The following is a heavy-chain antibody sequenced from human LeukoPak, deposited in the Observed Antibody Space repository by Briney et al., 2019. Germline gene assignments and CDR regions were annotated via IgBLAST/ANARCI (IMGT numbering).Heavy chain of an antibody. CDR2: IKSNLYLGAT. Sequence: GGSLRLSCAASGFTFSNAWLHWLRQAPGKGLEWIGRIKSNLYLGATDFAAPFEGRFTISRDDSKNTMYLQIDSLKTDDTAVYYCVTDWGGAKYYLRAFDLWGQGTMVIVSS. D-gene: IGHD2/OR15-2a*01. V-gene: IGHV3-15*01. J-gene: IGHJ3*01. CDR1: GFTFSNAW. CDR3: VTDWGGAKYYLRAFDL.